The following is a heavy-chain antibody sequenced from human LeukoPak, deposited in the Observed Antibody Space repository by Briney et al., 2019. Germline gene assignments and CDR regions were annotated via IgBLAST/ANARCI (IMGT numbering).Heavy chain of an antibody. CDR1: GVSISSSNSY. CDR2: IYYSGNT. J-gene: IGHJ4*02. Sequence: PSETLSLNCTVSGVSISSSNSYRGWIRQPPGKGLEWIGSIYYSGNTYYNASLKSQVSISIDTSKNKFSLRLTSVTAADTALYYCARQTGSGLFILPGGQGTLVTVSS. CDR3: ARQTGSGLFILP. D-gene: IGHD3/OR15-3a*01. V-gene: IGHV4-39*01.